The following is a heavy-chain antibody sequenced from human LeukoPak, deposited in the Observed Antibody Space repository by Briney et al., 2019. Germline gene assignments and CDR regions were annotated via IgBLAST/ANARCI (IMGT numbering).Heavy chain of an antibody. CDR1: GGTVSSYA. CDR3: ASRLYCSNTRCRNFPFAY. D-gene: IGHD2-2*01. V-gene: IGHV1-69*01. Sequence: SVKVSCKASGGTVSSYAINRVRQAPGQGLEWMGGLNPIFGTANYAQKFQDRVTITADESTSTAYMELSSLRSEDTAIYYCASRLYCSNTRCRNFPFAYWGQGTLVTVSS. CDR2: LNPIFGTA. J-gene: IGHJ4*02.